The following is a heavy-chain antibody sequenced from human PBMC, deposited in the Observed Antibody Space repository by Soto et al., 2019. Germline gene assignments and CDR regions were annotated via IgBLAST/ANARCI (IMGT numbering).Heavy chain of an antibody. J-gene: IGHJ4*02. D-gene: IGHD2-2*03. CDR1: GFTFDDYA. CDR2: ISWNSGSI. V-gene: IGHV3-9*01. CDR3: AKVRAGYCSSTSCYIFDY. Sequence: VQLVESGGGLVQPGRSLRLSCAASGFTFDDYAMHWVRQAPGKGLEWVSGISWNSGSIGYADSVKGRFTISRDNAKKPLYLQMNSLRAEDTALYYCAKVRAGYCSSTSCYIFDYWGQGTLVTVSS.